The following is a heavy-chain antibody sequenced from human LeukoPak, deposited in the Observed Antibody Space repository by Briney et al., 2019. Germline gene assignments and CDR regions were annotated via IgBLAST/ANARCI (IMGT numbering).Heavy chain of an antibody. Sequence: ASVKVSCXVSGYTFTDYYMHWVQRAPGKGLEWMGLVDPEDGETIYAEKFQGRVTITADTSTDTAYMELSSLRSEDTAVYYCPTGKGDYYYYMDVWGKGTTVTVSS. V-gene: IGHV1-69-2*01. CDR1: GYTFTDYY. CDR3: PTGKGDYYYYMDV. CDR2: VDPEDGET. J-gene: IGHJ6*03.